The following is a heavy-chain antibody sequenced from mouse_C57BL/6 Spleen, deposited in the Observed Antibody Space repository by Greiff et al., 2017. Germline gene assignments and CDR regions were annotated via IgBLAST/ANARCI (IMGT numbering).Heavy chain of an antibody. D-gene: IGHD1-1*01. J-gene: IGHJ4*01. CDR2: IYPGDGDT. Sequence: QVQLQQSGAELVKPGASVKISCKASGYAFSSYWMNWVKQRPGKGLEWIGQIYPGDGDTNYNGKFKGKATLTADKSSSTAYMQLSSLTSEDSAVYFCARDYGSSCAMDYWGQGTSVTVSS. CDR1: GYAFSSYW. CDR3: ARDYGSSCAMDY. V-gene: IGHV1-80*01.